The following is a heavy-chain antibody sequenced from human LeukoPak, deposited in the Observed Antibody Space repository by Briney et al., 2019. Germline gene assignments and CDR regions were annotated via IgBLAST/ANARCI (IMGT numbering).Heavy chain of an antibody. CDR2: INPNSGGT. CDR1: GYTFTGYY. CDR3: ASICSGGSCYTRTFDY. D-gene: IGHD2-15*01. V-gene: IGHV1-2*06. Sequence: GASVKVSCKASGYTFTGYYMHWVRQAPGQGLEWMGRINPNSGGTNFAQKFQGRVTMTRDTSISTAYMELSRLRSDDTAVYYCASICSGGSCYTRTFDYWGQGTLVTVSS. J-gene: IGHJ4*02.